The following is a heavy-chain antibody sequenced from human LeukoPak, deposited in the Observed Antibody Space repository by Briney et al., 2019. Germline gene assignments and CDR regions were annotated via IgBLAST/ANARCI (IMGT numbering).Heavy chain of an antibody. V-gene: IGHV1-46*01. CDR1: GYTFTSYY. CDR2: INPSGGST. Sequence: ASVKVSCKASGYTFTSYYMHWVRHAPGQGLEWMGIINPSGGSTSYAQKFQGRVTMTRDTSTSTVYMELSRLRSEDTAVYYCARDPNHDYVWGSYRPSNWFDPWGQGTLVTVSS. CDR3: ARDPNHDYVWGSYRPSNWFDP. D-gene: IGHD3-16*02. J-gene: IGHJ5*02.